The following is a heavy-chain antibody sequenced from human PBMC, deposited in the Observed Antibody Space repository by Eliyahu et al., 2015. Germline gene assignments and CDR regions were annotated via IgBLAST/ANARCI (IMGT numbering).Heavy chain of an antibody. Sequence: QLQLQESGPGLVKPSETLSLTCTVSGGPISSNSYYWGWIRQPPGKGLEWIGDMYDNGGTNYNPSVQSRVAMSLDTSRNQFSLKLSSVTAADTAVYYCAGYCTSPTCYGSDPWGQGTLVTVSS. CDR3: AGYCTSPTCYGSDP. V-gene: IGHV4-39*01. CDR2: MYDNGGT. CDR1: GGPISSNSYY. D-gene: IGHD2/OR15-2a*01. J-gene: IGHJ5*02.